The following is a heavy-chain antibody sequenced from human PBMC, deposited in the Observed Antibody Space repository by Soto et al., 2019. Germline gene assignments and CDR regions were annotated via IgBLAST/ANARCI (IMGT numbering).Heavy chain of an antibody. Sequence: ASVKVSCKASGYTFTNYDIIWVRLATGQGLEWMGWMNPNSGDTGSAQKFQDRVTMTRNTSISTAYMELSSLRYEDTAVYYCARPTRYYDDSSGQSAWFDPWGQGTLVTVSS. D-gene: IGHD3-22*01. CDR1: GYTFTNYD. CDR3: ARPTRYYDDSSGQSAWFDP. CDR2: MNPNSGDT. J-gene: IGHJ5*02. V-gene: IGHV1-8*01.